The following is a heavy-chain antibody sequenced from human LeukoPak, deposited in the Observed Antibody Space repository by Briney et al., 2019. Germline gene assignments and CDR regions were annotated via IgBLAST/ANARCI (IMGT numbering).Heavy chain of an antibody. Sequence: PGGSLRLSCAASGFTFSSYAMSWVRQAPGKGLEWVSAISGSGGSTYYADSVKGRFTISRDNSKNTLYLQMNSLRAEDTAVYYCAKTLPHIVVVTAIDYWGQGTLVTVPS. CDR1: GFTFSSYA. D-gene: IGHD2-21*02. V-gene: IGHV3-23*01. CDR2: ISGSGGST. CDR3: AKTLPHIVVVTAIDY. J-gene: IGHJ4*02.